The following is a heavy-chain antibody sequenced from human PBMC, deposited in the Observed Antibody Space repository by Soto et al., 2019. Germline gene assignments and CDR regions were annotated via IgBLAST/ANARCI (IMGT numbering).Heavy chain of an antibody. D-gene: IGHD5-18*01. CDR2: ISDSGST. J-gene: IGHJ4*02. CDR3: ARGGDIQLWLAFDY. V-gene: IGHV4-59*01. Sequence: SETLSLTCSVSGAAISDYYWSWIRQPPGKGLEWIGYISDSGSTNYNPSLRSRATMSLATSNNQFSLQLTSVTAADTAVYYCARGGDIQLWLAFDYWGQGAPVTVSS. CDR1: GAAISDYY.